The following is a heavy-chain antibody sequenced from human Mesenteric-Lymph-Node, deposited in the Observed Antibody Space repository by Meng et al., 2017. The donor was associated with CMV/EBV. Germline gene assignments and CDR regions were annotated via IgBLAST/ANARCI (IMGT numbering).Heavy chain of an antibody. CDR3: AKDSSSDFWSAYYSFYPYGLDV. CDR2: ISGSGGST. CDR1: GFTFRSYF. V-gene: IGHV3-23*01. J-gene: IGHJ6*02. D-gene: IGHD3-3*01. Sequence: GESLKISCAVTGFTFRSYFMSWVRQAPGKGLEWVSGISGSGGSTYYADSVKGRFTISRDNYKNTLYLQMNSLRAEDTAVYYCAKDSSSDFWSAYYSFYPYGLDVWGQGTTVTVSS.